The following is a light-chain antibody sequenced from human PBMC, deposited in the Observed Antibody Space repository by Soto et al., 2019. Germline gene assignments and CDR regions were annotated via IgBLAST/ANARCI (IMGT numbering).Light chain of an antibody. Sequence: QLVVTQSPSASASLGASVKFTCTLSSEHSSYAIAWHQQQPEKGPRYLMKVNSDGSHYKGDGIPDRFSGSSSGAERYLTISSLQSEDEADYYCQTWGTGIQVFGGGTKLTVL. CDR2: VNSDGSH. CDR3: QTWGTGIQV. J-gene: IGLJ3*02. CDR1: SEHSSYA. V-gene: IGLV4-69*01.